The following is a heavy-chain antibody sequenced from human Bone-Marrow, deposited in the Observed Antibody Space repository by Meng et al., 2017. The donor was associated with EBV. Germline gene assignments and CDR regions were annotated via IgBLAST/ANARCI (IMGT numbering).Heavy chain of an antibody. CDR1: RGFITSGDW. J-gene: IGHJ4*02. CDR2: IHHSGGT. CDR3: ARAGYHRPASEY. V-gene: IGHV4-4*02. D-gene: IGHD2-15*01. Sequence: VQARQAGLGLVRPSGTLSLTCAGSRGFITSGDWWSWVRQSLGKGLEWIGEIHHSGGTSYNPSLKSRVTISLDMSKDQFSLRLSSVTAADTAVYYCARAGYHRPASEYWGQGTLVTVSS.